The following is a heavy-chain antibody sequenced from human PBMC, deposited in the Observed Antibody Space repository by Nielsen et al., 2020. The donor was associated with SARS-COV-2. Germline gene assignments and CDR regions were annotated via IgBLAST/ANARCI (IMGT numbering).Heavy chain of an antibody. V-gene: IGHV3-23*01. CDR3: ARENYFDSTAYYWVRYYGMDV. Sequence: GGSLRLSCEASGFTFSSYAMNWVRQAPGKGPEWVSSISGGGDSTYYGDSVRGRFTVSRDNSKNTLYLQMNSLRAEDTAVYYCARENYFDSTAYYWVRYYGMDVWGQGTTVTVSS. CDR1: GFTFSSYA. J-gene: IGHJ6*02. D-gene: IGHD3-22*01. CDR2: ISGGGDST.